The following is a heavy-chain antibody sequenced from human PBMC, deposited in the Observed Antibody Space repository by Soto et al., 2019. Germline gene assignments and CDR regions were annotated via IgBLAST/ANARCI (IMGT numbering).Heavy chain of an antibody. CDR3: ARALAPAAMSSLGSSYDYYMDV. CDR2: ISSSGSTI. V-gene: IGHV3-11*01. CDR1: GFTFSDYY. Sequence: QVQLVESGGGLVKPGGSLRLSCAASGFTFSDYYMSWIRQAPGKGLEWVSYISSSGSTIYYADSVKGRFTISRDNAKNSRYLQMNRLRAEDTAMYYCARALAPAAMSSLGSSYDYYMDVWGKGTTVTVSS. J-gene: IGHJ6*03. D-gene: IGHD2-2*01.